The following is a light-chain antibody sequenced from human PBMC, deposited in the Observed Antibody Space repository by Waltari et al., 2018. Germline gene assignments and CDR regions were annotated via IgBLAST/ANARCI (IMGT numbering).Light chain of an antibody. J-gene: IGLJ1*01. CDR2: GAT. V-gene: IGLV2-23*01. Sequence: QSALTQPASVSGSPGPSIPLPCTGTSNDIGNHDLFSWYQQRPGEAPKLLMYGATKRPSGVSNRFSGSKSGKTASLTISGLQTEDEADYYCFSFVAANSFVFGPGTKVTVL. CDR3: FSFVAANSFV. CDR1: SNDIGNHDL.